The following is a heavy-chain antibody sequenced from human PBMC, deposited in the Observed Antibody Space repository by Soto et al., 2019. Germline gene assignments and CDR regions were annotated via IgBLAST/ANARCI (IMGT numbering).Heavy chain of an antibody. CDR2: INWNSGSI. D-gene: IGHD6-13*01. J-gene: IGHJ1*01. CDR1: GFTSDDYA. V-gene: IGHV3-9*02. CDR3: VKDESINWYSGHFRH. Sequence: EVQLVESGGGLVQPGRSLRLSCAASGFTSDDYAMHWFRQVPGKGLEWVSGINWNSGSIGYGDSVKGRFAIYRDNAKNSLHLQMNSLSAEDTAFYYCVKDESINWYSGHFRHWGQGTLVTVSS.